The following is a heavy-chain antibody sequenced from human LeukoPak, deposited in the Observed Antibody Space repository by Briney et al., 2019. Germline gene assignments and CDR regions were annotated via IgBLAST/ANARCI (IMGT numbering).Heavy chain of an antibody. J-gene: IGHJ6*03. Sequence: ASVEVSCKASGGTFSSYAISWVRQAPGQGLEWMGGIIPIFGTANYAQKFQGRVTITTDESTSTAYMELSSLRSEDTAVYYCASSSYCSSTSCPYYYMDVWGKGTTVTVSS. CDR2: IIPIFGTA. CDR1: GGTFSSYA. D-gene: IGHD2-2*01. V-gene: IGHV1-69*05. CDR3: ASSSYCSSTSCPYYYMDV.